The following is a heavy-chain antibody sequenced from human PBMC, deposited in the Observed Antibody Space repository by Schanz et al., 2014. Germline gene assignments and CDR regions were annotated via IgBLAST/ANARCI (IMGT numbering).Heavy chain of an antibody. D-gene: IGHD1-26*01. J-gene: IGHJ4*02. CDR3: ARDHTTESYYSAGPPIDY. CDR1: GFIFGSSV. CDR2: VSRSTPDI. V-gene: IGHV3-23*01. Sequence: EVQLLESGGGLIQPGGSLRLSCAASGFIFGSSVMAWVRQAPGKGLEWVSYVSRSTPDIYYADSVKGRFTISRDNSKNTLFLQMNSLRAEDTAVYYCARDHTTESYYSAGPPIDYWGQGTLLTVSS.